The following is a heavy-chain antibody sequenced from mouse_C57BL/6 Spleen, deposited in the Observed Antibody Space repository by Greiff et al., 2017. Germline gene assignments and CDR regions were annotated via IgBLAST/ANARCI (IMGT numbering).Heavy chain of an antibody. CDR2: INPNNGGT. J-gene: IGHJ4*01. D-gene: IGHD2-5*01. Sequence: EVQLQQSGPELVKPGASVKMSCKASGYTFTDYNMHWVKQSHGKSLEWIGYINPNNGGTSYNQKFKGKATLTVNKSSSTAYMELRSLTSEDSAVYYCARGVYYSNSMDDWGQGTSVTVSS. CDR3: ARGVYYSNSMDD. CDR1: GYTFTDYN. V-gene: IGHV1-22*01.